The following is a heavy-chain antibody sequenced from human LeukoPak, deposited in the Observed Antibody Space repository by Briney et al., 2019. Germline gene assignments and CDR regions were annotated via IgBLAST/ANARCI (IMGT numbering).Heavy chain of an antibody. CDR1: GYXLTELS. J-gene: IGHJ5*02. V-gene: IGHV1-24*01. Sequence: ASMKVSCKVSGYXLTELSMHWVRQAPGKGLEWMGGFDPEDGETIYAQKFQGRVTMTEDTSTDTAYRELRRLRSDDTAVYYCARDLARGDGDYVLNHWGQGTLVTVSS. D-gene: IGHD4-17*01. CDR3: ARDLARGDGDYVLNH. CDR2: FDPEDGET.